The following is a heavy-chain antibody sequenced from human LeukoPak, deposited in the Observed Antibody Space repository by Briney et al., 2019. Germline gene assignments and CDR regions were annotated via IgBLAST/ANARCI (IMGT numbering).Heavy chain of an antibody. CDR3: AARPTNAAVAPSDF. V-gene: IGHV3-23*01. CDR2: ISGSGDST. CDR1: GLTPSNCA. J-gene: IGHJ4*02. Sequence: GGSLRLSCAASGLTPSNCAMSWVRQAPGKGLEWVSAISGSGDSTYYADSVKGRFSISRDNSKSMLFLQMNSLGAEDTATYYCAARPTNAAVAPSDFWGQGTLVTVSS. D-gene: IGHD6-19*01.